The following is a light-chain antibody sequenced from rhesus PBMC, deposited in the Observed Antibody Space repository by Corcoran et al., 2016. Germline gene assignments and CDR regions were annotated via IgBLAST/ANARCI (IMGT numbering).Light chain of an antibody. CDR3: QVWDRSSKYAV. J-gene: IGLJ6*01. Sequence: SYELTQPPSVSAASGQTARITWGGDNIGSYNVNWYQQKPAPAPVLVIYADSRRPSGIPERFSGSNSGNTATLTISGIEAGDEADYYCQVWDRSSKYAVFGSGTKLTVL. CDR1: NIGSYN. CDR2: ADS. V-gene: IGLV3-25*02.